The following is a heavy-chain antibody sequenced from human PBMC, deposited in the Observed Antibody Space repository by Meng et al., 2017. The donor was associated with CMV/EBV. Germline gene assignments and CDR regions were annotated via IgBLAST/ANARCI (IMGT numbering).Heavy chain of an antibody. CDR1: GFTFSNAW. J-gene: IGHJ6*02. Sequence: GESLKISCAASGFTFSNAWMSWVRQAPGKGLEWVGRIKSKTDGGTTDYAATVKGRFTISRDDSKNTLYLQMKNLKTEDTALYYCNTDTVTTVPTSPMWYDYYYYGMDVWGQGTTVTVSS. V-gene: IGHV3-15*01. CDR3: NTDTVTTVPTSPMWYDYYYYGMDV. D-gene: IGHD4-11*01. CDR2: IKSKTDGGTT.